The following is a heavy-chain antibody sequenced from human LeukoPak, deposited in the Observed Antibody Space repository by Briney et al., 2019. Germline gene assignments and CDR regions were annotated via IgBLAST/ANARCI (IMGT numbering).Heavy chain of an antibody. CDR2: IRFDGIYK. Sequence: GGSLRLSCAASGFTFSSYGMHWVRRAPGKGLSWVAFIRFDGIYKYYADSVKGRFTISRDYSKNTLYLQMNSLRAEDTAVYYCARGPPLEMATGMDVWGQGTTVTVSS. D-gene: IGHD5-24*01. V-gene: IGHV3-30*02. CDR1: GFTFSSYG. J-gene: IGHJ6*02. CDR3: ARGPPLEMATGMDV.